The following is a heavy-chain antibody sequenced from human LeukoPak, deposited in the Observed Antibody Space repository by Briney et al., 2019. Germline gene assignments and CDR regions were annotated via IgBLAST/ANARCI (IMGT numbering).Heavy chain of an antibody. Sequence: GGSLRLSCAASGFTFSSYAMHWVRQAPGKGLECVAVISYDGTNTYYADSVKGRFTISRDNSKNTLYLQMNSLRAEDTAVYYCAKQCGGSDWFDAFDIWGQGTMVTVSS. CDR2: ISYDGTNT. D-gene: IGHD6-19*01. CDR1: GFTFSSYA. CDR3: AKQCGGSDWFDAFDI. J-gene: IGHJ3*02. V-gene: IGHV3-30-3*02.